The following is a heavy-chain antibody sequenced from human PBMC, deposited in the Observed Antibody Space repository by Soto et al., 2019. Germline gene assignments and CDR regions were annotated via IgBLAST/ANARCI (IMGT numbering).Heavy chain of an antibody. D-gene: IGHD3-22*01. CDR1: GFTFSNAW. J-gene: IGHJ3*02. CDR2: IKSKTDGGTT. CDR3: TTDEIVNPPWAFDI. V-gene: IGHV3-15*01. Sequence: GGSLRLSCAASGFTFSNAWMSWVRQAPGKGLEWVGRIKSKTDGGTTDYAAPVKGRFTISRDDSKNTLYLQMNSLKTEDTAVYCCTTDEIVNPPWAFDIWGQGTMVTVSS.